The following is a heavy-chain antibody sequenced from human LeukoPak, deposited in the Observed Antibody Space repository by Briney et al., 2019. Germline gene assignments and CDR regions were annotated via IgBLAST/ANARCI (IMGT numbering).Heavy chain of an antibody. CDR3: VAVTYTNYDDFDY. CDR2: IYPNSGDT. Sequence: ASVKVSCKTSGYTFTGTYIHWVRQAPGQGLEWMGWIYPNSGDTKYAQRFQGRVTMTRDTSITTAYMELSSLRSDDTAVYYCVAVTYTNYDDFDYWGQGTLVTVSS. V-gene: IGHV1-2*02. CDR1: GYTFTGTY. J-gene: IGHJ4*02. D-gene: IGHD4-11*01.